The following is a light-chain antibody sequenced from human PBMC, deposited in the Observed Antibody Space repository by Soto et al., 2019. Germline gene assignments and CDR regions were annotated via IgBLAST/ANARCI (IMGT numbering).Light chain of an antibody. J-gene: IGKJ5*01. CDR2: VAS. CDR3: QSYGSSPRIT. V-gene: IGKV3-20*01. Sequence: EIVLTQSPGTLSLSPGERATLSCRASQSVTSNYLAWYQQKPGQAPRLLIYVASSRAAGIPDRFSGSGSGTDFTLTISRPEPEDFAVYYCQSYGSSPRITFGQGTRLESK. CDR1: QSVTSNY.